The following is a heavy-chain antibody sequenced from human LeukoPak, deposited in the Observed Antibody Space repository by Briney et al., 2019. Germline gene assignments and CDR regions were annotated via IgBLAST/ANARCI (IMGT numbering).Heavy chain of an antibody. CDR3: ARVVYNWFDP. J-gene: IGHJ5*02. CDR2: INHSGST. Sequence: PSVTLSLTCAVYGGSFGGYYWSWIRQPPGKGLEWIGEINHSGSTNYNPSLKSRVTISVDTSKNQFSLKLSSVTAADTAVYYCARVVYNWFDPWGQGTLVTVSS. V-gene: IGHV4-34*01. CDR1: GGSFGGYY.